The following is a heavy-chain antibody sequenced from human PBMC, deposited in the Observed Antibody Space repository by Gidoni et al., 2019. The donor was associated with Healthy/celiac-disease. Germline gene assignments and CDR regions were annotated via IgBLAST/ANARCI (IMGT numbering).Heavy chain of an antibody. J-gene: IGHJ4*02. D-gene: IGHD2-15*01. V-gene: IGHV4-34*01. CDR3: ARASIVVVVAAEFDY. CDR1: GGSFSGYY. Sequence: QVPPQQSAAALSTPSHPPPLTPAVYGGSFSGYYWSWIRQPPGKGLEWIGEINHSGSTNYNPSLKSRVTISVDTSKNQFSLKLSSVTAADTAVYYCARASIVVVVAAEFDYWGQGTLVTVSS. CDR2: INHSGST.